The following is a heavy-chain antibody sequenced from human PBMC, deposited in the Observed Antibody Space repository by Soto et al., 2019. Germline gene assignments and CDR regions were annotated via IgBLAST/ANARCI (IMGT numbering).Heavy chain of an antibody. J-gene: IGHJ6*02. D-gene: IGHD1-26*01. CDR2: IVVGSGNT. Sequence: ASVKVSCKASGFTFTSSAVQWVRQARGQRLEWIGWIVVGSGNTNYAQKFQERVTITRDMSTSTAYMELSSLGSEDTAVYYCAASWGIVGAPDHNYYYYGMDVWGQGTTVTVSS. CDR1: GFTFTSSA. V-gene: IGHV1-58*01. CDR3: AASWGIVGAPDHNYYYYGMDV.